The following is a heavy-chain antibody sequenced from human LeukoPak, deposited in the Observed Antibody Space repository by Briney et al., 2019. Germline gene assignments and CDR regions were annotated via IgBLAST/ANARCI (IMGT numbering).Heavy chain of an antibody. Sequence: PGGSLRLSCAASRFTVSSNYMSWVRQAPGKGLEWVSVIYSGGSTYYADSVKGRFTISRDNSKNTLYLQMNSLRAEDTAVYYRARESDYYFDYWGQGTLVTVSS. CDR3: ARESDYYFDY. J-gene: IGHJ4*02. V-gene: IGHV3-53*01. CDR1: RFTVSSNY. CDR2: IYSGGST.